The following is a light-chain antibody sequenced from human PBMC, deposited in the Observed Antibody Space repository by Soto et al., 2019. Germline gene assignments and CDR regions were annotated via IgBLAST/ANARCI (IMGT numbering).Light chain of an antibody. CDR3: SSYTSSSTLFYV. V-gene: IGLV2-14*01. CDR1: SSEVGGYNY. J-gene: IGLJ1*01. CDR2: DVS. Sequence: QSVLTQPASVSGSPGQSITISCTGTSSEVGGYNYVSWYQQHPGKAPKLMIYDVSNRPSEVSNRFSGSKSGNTASLTISGLQAEDEADYYCSSYTSSSTLFYVFGTGTKVTVL.